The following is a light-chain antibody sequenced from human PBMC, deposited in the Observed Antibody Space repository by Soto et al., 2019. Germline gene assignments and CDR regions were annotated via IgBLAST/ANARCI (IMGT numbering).Light chain of an antibody. J-gene: IGKJ1*01. CDR3: QQYGTYWT. V-gene: IGKV1-5*03. Sequence: DIQMTQNPSTLSGSVGDRVTITCRASQSISELVAWYQQKRGKAPKLLIYKASTLEIGVPSRFSGSGFGTEFTLSISSLQPDDFATYYCQQYGTYWTFGQGTKVDIK. CDR1: QSISEL. CDR2: KAS.